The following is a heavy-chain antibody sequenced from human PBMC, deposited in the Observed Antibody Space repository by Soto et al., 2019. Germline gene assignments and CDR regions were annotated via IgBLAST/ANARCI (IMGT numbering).Heavy chain of an antibody. J-gene: IGHJ6*03. Sequence: ASVKVSCKASGYTFTSYGISLVRQAPGQGLEWMGWISAYNGNTNYAQKLQGRVTLTTDTSTSTAYMELRSLRSDDTAVYYCARDLRDGDSTSYYYYYMDVWGKGTTVTVSS. CDR1: GYTFTSYG. V-gene: IGHV1-18*01. D-gene: IGHD4-17*01. CDR2: ISAYNGNT. CDR3: ARDLRDGDSTSYYYYYMDV.